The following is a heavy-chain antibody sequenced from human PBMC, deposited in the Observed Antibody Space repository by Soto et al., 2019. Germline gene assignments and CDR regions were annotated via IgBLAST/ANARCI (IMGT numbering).Heavy chain of an antibody. Sequence: QVQLQQSGAGLLKPSETLSLTCDVYGGSFSGYIWTWIRQTPGKGLQWIGQINHSGSANYNPSLKSRVTISVHTSKSQFSLELSSVTAADTAVYYCARGLISGSHYSGGWYCFDSWGQGTQVTVSS. CDR1: GGSFSGYI. J-gene: IGHJ4*02. CDR3: ARGLISGSHYSGGWYCFDS. D-gene: IGHD1-26*01. V-gene: IGHV4-34*01. CDR2: INHSGSA.